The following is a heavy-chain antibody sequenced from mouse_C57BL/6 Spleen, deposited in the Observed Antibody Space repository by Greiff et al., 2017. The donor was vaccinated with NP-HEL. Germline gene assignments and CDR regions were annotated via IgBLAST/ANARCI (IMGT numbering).Heavy chain of an antibody. CDR1: GYTFTDYN. CDR2: INPNNGGT. Sequence: VQLQQSGPELVKPGASVKIPCKASGYTFTDYNMDWVKQSPGKSLEWIGDINPNNGGTIYNQKFKGKATLTVDKSSSTAYMELRSLTSEDTAVYYCARRRLRRDAMDYWGQGTSVTVSS. D-gene: IGHD2-4*01. V-gene: IGHV1-18*01. CDR3: ARRRLRRDAMDY. J-gene: IGHJ4*01.